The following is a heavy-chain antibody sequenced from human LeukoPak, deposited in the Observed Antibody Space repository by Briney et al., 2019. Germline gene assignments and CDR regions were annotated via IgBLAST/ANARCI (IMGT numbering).Heavy chain of an antibody. J-gene: IGHJ3*02. CDR3: AKAIAARPPDAFDI. CDR2: ISGNAGST. D-gene: IGHD6-6*01. Sequence: PGGSLRLSCTASGFTLSSYAMSWVRQAPGKGLEWVSLISGNAGSTYYADSVKGRFTISRDNSKNTLYLQMNSLRAEDTAVYYCAKAIAARPPDAFDIWGQGTMVTVSS. CDR1: GFTLSSYA. V-gene: IGHV3-23*01.